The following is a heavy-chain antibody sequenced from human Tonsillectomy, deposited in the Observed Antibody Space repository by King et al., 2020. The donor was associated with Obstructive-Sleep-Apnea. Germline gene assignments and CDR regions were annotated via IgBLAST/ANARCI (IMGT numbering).Heavy chain of an antibody. D-gene: IGHD6-19*01. CDR1: GFTFSSYA. Sequence: VKLVESGGGLVQPGGSLRLSCAASGFTFSSYAMGWVRQAPGKGLEWVSAIGGSGGTTYYADSVRGRFTISRDNSRNMLYLQMNSLRAEDSALYYCAKYSTGQKYYFDCWGQGSLVTVSS. J-gene: IGHJ4*02. V-gene: IGHV3-23*04. CDR2: IGGSGGTT. CDR3: AKYSTGQKYYFDC.